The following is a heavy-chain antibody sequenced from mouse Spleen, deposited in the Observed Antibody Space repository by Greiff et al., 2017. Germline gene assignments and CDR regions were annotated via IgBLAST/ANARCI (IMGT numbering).Heavy chain of an antibody. V-gene: IGHV1-15*01. D-gene: IGHD1-1*01. CDR2: IDPETGGT. J-gene: IGHJ2*01. CDR1: GYTFTDYE. Sequence: QVQLQQSGAELVRPGASVTLSCKASGYTFTDYEMHWVKQTPVHGLEWIGAIDPETGGTAYNQKFKGKAILTADKSSSTAYMELRSLTSEDSAVYYCTRSYGSSYGYFDYWGQGTTLTVSS. CDR3: TRSYGSSYGYFDY.